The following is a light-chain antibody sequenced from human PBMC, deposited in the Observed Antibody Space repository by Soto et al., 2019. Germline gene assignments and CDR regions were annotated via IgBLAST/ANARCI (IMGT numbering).Light chain of an antibody. CDR1: QSVSSN. Sequence: EIVMTQSPATLSVSPGERATLSCRASQSVSSNLAWYQQKPGQAPRLLIYGASIRATGIPARFSGSGSGTEFTLTLSSLQSEDFAVYYCQQYNNWPPGNTFGQGTKLEIK. CDR2: GAS. J-gene: IGKJ2*01. V-gene: IGKV3D-15*01. CDR3: QQYNNWPPGNT.